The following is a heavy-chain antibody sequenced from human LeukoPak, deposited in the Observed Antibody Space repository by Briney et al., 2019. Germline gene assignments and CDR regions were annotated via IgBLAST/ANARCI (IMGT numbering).Heavy chain of an antibody. J-gene: IGHJ3*02. V-gene: IGHV3-9*01. CDR2: ISWNSGSI. Sequence: ALRLSCAASGFTFDDYAMHWVRQAPGKGLEWVSGISWNSGSIGYADSVKGRFTISRDNAKNSLYLQMNSLRAEDTALYYCAKALRYFDWLLNDAFDIWGQGTMVTVSS. CDR3: AKALRYFDWLLNDAFDI. D-gene: IGHD3-9*01. CDR1: GFTFDDYA.